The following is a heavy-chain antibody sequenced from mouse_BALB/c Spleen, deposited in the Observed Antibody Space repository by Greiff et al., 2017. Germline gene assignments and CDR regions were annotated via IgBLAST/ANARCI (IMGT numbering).Heavy chain of an antibody. CDR2: ISNGGGST. V-gene: IGHV5-12-2*01. J-gene: IGHJ4*01. D-gene: IGHD2-3*01. Sequence: EVKLVESGGGLVQPGGSLKLSCAASGFTFSSYTMSWVRQTPEKRLEWVAYISNGGGSTYYPDTVKGRFTISRDNAKNTLYLQMSSLKSEDPAMYYCAIRRMGGAMDYWGQGTSVTVSS. CDR3: AIRRMGGAMDY. CDR1: GFTFSSYT.